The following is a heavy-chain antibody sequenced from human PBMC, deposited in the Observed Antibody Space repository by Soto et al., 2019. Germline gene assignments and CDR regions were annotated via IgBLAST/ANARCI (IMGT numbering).Heavy chain of an antibody. V-gene: IGHV4-34*01. CDR1: GGSFSGYY. CDR2: INHSGST. D-gene: IGHD6-13*01. CDR3: ARARKFRWSSSWEIDY. Sequence: SETLSLTCAVYGGSFSGYYWSWIRQPPGKGLEWIGEINHSGSTNYNPSLKSRVTISVDTSKNQFSLKLSSVTAADTAVYYCARARKFRWSSSWEIDYWGQGTLVTVSS. J-gene: IGHJ4*02.